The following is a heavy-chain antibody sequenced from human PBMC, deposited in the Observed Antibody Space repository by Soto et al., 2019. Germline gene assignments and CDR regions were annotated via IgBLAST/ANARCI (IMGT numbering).Heavy chain of an antibody. CDR1: GFTFRNYN. Sequence: QVQLVESGGGVVQPGTSLTLSCAASGFTFRNYNIHWVRQAPGKGLEWVAVISYDGKNKYYAGFVKGRFTISRDNSKNTLYLQMDSLRADDTAVYYCAREPEDDACDFWRQGTMVTVSS. V-gene: IGHV3-30*04. CDR2: ISYDGKNK. CDR3: AREPEDDACDF. J-gene: IGHJ3*01.